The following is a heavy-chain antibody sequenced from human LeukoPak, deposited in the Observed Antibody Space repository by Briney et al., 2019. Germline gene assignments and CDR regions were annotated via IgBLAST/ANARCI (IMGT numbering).Heavy chain of an antibody. Sequence: SETLSLTCTVSGGSISSYYWSWIRQPPGKGLEWIGYIYYSGSTNYNPSLKSRVTISVDTSKNQFSLKLSSVTAADTAVYYCARGAFYFDYWGQGTLVTVSS. CDR2: IYYSGST. V-gene: IGHV4-59*01. J-gene: IGHJ4*02. CDR1: GGSISSYY. CDR3: ARGAFYFDY.